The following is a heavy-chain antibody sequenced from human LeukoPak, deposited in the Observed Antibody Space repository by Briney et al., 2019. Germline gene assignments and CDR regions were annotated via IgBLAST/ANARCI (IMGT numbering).Heavy chain of an antibody. D-gene: IGHD3-22*01. CDR3: AREMKIGRFDAFDV. CDR1: GYILSVYY. Sequence: GASVKVSCKASGYILSVYYLHWVRQAPGQGLEWMGRINLISGGTNYAQKFQGRVTLTGDTSIGIAYMELSRLTSDDTAVYYCAREMKIGRFDAFDVWGQGTVVTVSS. J-gene: IGHJ3*01. CDR2: INLISGGT. V-gene: IGHV1-2*06.